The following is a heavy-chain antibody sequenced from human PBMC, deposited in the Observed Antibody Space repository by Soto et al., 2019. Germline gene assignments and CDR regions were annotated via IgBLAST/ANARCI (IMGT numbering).Heavy chain of an antibody. CDR1: GFTFSSYS. CDR2: ISSSSSYT. D-gene: IGHD3-22*01. J-gene: IGHJ4*02. Sequence: PGGSLRLSCAASGFTFSSYSMNWVRQAPGKGLEWVSSISSSSSYTYYADSVKGRFTISRDNSKNTLYLQMNSLRAEDTAVYYCARDPDYYDSSGYSDYWGQGTLVTVSS. CDR3: ARDPDYYDSSGYSDY. V-gene: IGHV3-21*04.